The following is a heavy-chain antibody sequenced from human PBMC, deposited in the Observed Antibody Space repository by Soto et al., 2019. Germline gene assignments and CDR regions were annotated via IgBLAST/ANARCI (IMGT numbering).Heavy chain of an antibody. J-gene: IGHJ4*02. CDR3: ARGETAMVTGDY. CDR1: GYTFTNYY. Sequence: ASVKVSCKASGYTFTNYYMHWVRQAPGQGLEWMGVIHYSGATPTYAQKFQGRVTMARDTSTSTVYVELSSLTSEDTAVYYCARGETAMVTGDYWGQGTLVTVSS. CDR2: IHYSGATP. V-gene: IGHV1-46*01. D-gene: IGHD5-18*01.